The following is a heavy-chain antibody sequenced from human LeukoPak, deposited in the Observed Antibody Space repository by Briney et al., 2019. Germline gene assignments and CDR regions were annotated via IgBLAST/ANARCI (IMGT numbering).Heavy chain of an antibody. CDR3: ARVGTGTRSFDS. Sequence: ASVKVSCKTSGYTFTTYDINWVRQAPGQGLEWMGRISAYNGYTNYGQKFQGRVTMTTDTSTNTAYMELRSLRSDDTAVYYHARVGTGTRSFDSWGQGTLVTVSS. D-gene: IGHD1/OR15-1a*01. CDR1: GYTFTTYD. J-gene: IGHJ4*02. V-gene: IGHV1-18*01. CDR2: ISAYNGYT.